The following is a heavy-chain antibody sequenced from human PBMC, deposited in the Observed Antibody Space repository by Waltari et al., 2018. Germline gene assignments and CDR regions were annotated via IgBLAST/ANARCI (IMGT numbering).Heavy chain of an antibody. CDR1: GYTFTGYY. CDR2: INPNSGGT. Sequence: QVQLVQSGAEVKKPGASVKVSCKASGYTFTGYYMHWVRQAPGQGLEWMGWINPNSGGTNYVPKFQGRVTMTRDTSISTAYMELSRLRSDDTAVYYCARRYYDILTTDYWGQGTLVTVSS. D-gene: IGHD3-9*01. V-gene: IGHV1-2*02. J-gene: IGHJ4*02. CDR3: ARRYYDILTTDY.